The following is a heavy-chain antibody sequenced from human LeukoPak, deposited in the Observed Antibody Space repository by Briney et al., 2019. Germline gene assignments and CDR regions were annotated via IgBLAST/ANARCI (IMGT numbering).Heavy chain of an antibody. V-gene: IGHV4-39*01. CDR1: GGSISSRSYY. Sequence: PSETLSLTCTVSGGSISSRSYYWGWIRQPPGKGLEWIGIIYYSGSTYSNPSLRSRVTISVDTSKNQFSLKLSSVTAADTALYYCARGQASNFDYWGQGTLVTVSS. CDR2: IYYSGST. J-gene: IGHJ4*02. CDR3: ARGQASNFDY.